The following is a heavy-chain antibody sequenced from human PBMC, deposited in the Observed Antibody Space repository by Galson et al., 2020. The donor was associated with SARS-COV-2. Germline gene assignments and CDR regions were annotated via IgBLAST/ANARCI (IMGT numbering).Heavy chain of an antibody. D-gene: IGHD3-9*01. V-gene: IGHV4-39*01. CDR3: ARQPGVLRYFDWLSAVGWVDP. Sequence: SETLSLTCTVSGGSISSSSYYWGWIRQPPGKGLEWIGSIYYRGSTYYNPSLKSRVTISVDTSKNQFSLTLSSVTAADTAVYYCARQPGVLRYFDWLSAVGWVDPWGQGTLVTVSS. J-gene: IGHJ5*02. CDR1: GGSISSSSYY. CDR2: IYYRGST.